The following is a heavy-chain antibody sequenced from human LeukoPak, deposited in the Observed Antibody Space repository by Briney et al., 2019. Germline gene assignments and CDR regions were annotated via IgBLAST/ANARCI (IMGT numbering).Heavy chain of an antibody. CDR3: ARRGATSGYSSGWRTSTFYYYYMDV. J-gene: IGHJ6*03. CDR1: GGSISSYY. CDR2: INHSGST. Sequence: SETLSLTCTVSGGSISSYYWSWIRQPPGKGLEWIGEINHSGSTNYNPSLKSRVTISVDTSKNQFSLKLSSVTAADTAVYYCARRGATSGYSSGWRTSTFYYYYMDVWGKGTTVTVSS. D-gene: IGHD6-19*01. V-gene: IGHV4-34*01.